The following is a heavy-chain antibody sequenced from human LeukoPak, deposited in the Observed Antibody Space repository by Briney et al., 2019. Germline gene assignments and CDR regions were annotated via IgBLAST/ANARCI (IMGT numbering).Heavy chain of an antibody. J-gene: IGHJ3*02. CDR2: IYHSGST. CDR1: GGSISSSNW. Sequence: PSGTLSLTCAVSGGSISSSNWWSWVRQPPGKGLEWIGEIYHSGSTNYNPSLKSRVTISVDKSKNQFSLKLSSVTAADTAVYYCARDRDSSSWYYGAFDIWGQGTMVTVSS. CDR3: ARDRDSSSWYYGAFDI. V-gene: IGHV4-4*02. D-gene: IGHD6-13*01.